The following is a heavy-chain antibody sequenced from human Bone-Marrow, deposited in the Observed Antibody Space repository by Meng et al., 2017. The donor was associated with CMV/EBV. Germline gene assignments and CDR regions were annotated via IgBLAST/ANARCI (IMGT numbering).Heavy chain of an antibody. CDR1: GFTFDDYG. CDR2: IGSSGTTI. V-gene: IGHV3-11*04. Sequence: GGSLRLSCAASGFTFDDYGMSWVRQAPGKGLEWLAFIGSSGTTIFYADSLQGRFTISRDTARNSLYLQMDNLRVEDTATYYCARGGTLLRFGYFDFWGHGTLVTVSS. CDR3: ARGGTLLRFGYFDF. D-gene: IGHD3-3*01. J-gene: IGHJ4*01.